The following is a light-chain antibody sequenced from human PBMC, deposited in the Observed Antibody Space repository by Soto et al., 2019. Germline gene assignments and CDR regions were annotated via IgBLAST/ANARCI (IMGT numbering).Light chain of an antibody. CDR3: QQSYSIPLT. CDR2: AAS. Sequence: DIQMTQSPSSLSASVGDRVTITCRASQSISSYLNWYQQKPGKAPQLLMYAASSLQSGVPSRFSGSGAGTDFTLTISSLQPEDFATYYCQQSYSIPLTFGGGTKVEIK. CDR1: QSISSY. V-gene: IGKV1-39*01. J-gene: IGKJ4*01.